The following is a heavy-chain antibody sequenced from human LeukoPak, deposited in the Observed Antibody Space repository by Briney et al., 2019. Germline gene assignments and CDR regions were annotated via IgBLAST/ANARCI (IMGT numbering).Heavy chain of an antibody. CDR3: TTGPPNIVVLPAAYGMDV. J-gene: IGHJ6*02. Sequence: PSETLSLTCAVYGESFSGYYWSWIRQPPGKGLEWIGEINHSGGTNCNPSLKSRVTISVDTSKNQFSLKLSSVTAEDTAVYYCTTGPPNIVVLPAAYGMDVWGQGTTVTVSS. CDR2: INHSGGT. CDR1: GESFSGYY. D-gene: IGHD2-2*01. V-gene: IGHV4-34*01.